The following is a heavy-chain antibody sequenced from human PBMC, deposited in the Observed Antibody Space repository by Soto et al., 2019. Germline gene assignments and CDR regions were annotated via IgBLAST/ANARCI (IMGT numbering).Heavy chain of an antibody. D-gene: IGHD1-26*01. CDR3: ARDGVGATAYFGYLDY. V-gene: IGHV4-39*02. J-gene: IGHJ4*02. CDR1: GGSISSSNYY. Sequence: SETLSLTCTVSGGSISSSNYYWGWIRQPPGKGLEWIGSIYYSGSTYYNPSLKSRVTISVDTSKNQFSLKLSSVTAEDTAVYYCARDGVGATAYFGYLDYWGQGALVTVSS. CDR2: IYYSGST.